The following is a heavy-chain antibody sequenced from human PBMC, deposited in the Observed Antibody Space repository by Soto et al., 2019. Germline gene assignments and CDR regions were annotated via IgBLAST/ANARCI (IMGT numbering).Heavy chain of an antibody. J-gene: IGHJ4*02. D-gene: IGHD6-13*01. CDR3: AKDWASAAGTPPDYFDY. CDR1: GFTFSSYA. V-gene: IGHV3-23*01. Sequence: EVQLLESGGGLVQPGGSLRLSCAASGFTFSSYAMSWVRQAPGKGLEWVSAISGSGGSTYYADSVKGRFTLSRDNSKNTLYLQMNSLRAEDTAVYYCAKDWASAAGTPPDYFDYWGQGTLVTVSS. CDR2: ISGSGGST.